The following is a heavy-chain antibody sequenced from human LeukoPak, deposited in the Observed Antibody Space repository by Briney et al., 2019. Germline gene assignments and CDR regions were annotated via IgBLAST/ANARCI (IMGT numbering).Heavy chain of an antibody. D-gene: IGHD3-10*01. CDR3: ARDYPPGHKGSGSPYYFDY. J-gene: IGHJ4*02. Sequence: SVKVSCKASGGTFSSYAVSWVRQAPGQGLEWMGRIIPIFGIANYAQKFQGRVTITADKSTSTAYMELSSLRSEDTAVYYCARDYPPGHKGSGSPYYFDYWGQGTLVTVSS. CDR1: GGTFSSYA. V-gene: IGHV1-69*04. CDR2: IIPIFGIA.